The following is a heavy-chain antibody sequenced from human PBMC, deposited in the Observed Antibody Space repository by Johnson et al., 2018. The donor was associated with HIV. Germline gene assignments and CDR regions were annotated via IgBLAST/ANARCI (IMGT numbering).Heavy chain of an antibody. V-gene: IGHV3-30*04. J-gene: IGHJ3*02. Sequence: QVQLVESGGGVVQPGRSLRLSCAASGFTFSSYVMHWVRQAPGKGLEWVAVISYDGSNKYYADSVKGRFTISRDNSKNTLYLQMNSLKAGDTAVYYCARFDSGWQWQGLDIWGQGTMVTVSS. CDR1: GFTFSSYV. CDR2: ISYDGSNK. D-gene: IGHD6-19*01. CDR3: ARFDSGWQWQGLDI.